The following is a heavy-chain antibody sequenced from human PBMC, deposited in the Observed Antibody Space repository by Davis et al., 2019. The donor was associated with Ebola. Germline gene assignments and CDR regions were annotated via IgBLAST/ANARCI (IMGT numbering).Heavy chain of an antibody. CDR1: GFSFGTYA. J-gene: IGHJ4*02. CDR2: ISGSGFST. Sequence: PGGSLRLSCIASGFSFGTYAMSWVRQAPGKGLEWVSSISGSGFSTFYADSVKGRLTISRDNSKNTLYLQMNSLRAEDTAVYYCARVLTGFSLRPYFDYWGQGTLVTVSS. D-gene: IGHD3-9*01. V-gene: IGHV3-23*01. CDR3: ARVLTGFSLRPYFDY.